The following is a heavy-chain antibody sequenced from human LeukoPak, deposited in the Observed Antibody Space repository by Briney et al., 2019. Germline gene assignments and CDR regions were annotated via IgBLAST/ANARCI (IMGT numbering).Heavy chain of an antibody. D-gene: IGHD6-13*01. V-gene: IGHV3-23*01. J-gene: IGHJ6*03. CDR3: AKRGTAAAGTNYYYYMDV. CDR2: ISGSGGST. CDR1: GFTFSSYA. Sequence: PGGSLRLSCAASGFTFSSYAMSWVRQAPGKGLEWVSAISGSGGSTYYADSVKGRFTISRDNSKNTLYLQMNSRRAEDTAVYYCAKRGTAAAGTNYYYYMDVWGKGTTVTVSS.